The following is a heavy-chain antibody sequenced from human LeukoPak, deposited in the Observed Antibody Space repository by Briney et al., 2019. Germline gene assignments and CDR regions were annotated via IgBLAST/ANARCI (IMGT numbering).Heavy chain of an antibody. V-gene: IGHV3-23*01. CDR2: ISGSGGNT. Sequence: AGGSLRLSCAASGFTFSSYAMSWVRQAPGKGLEWVSVISGSGGNTYYADSVKGRFTISRDNSKNTLYLQLNSLKTEDTAVYHCTRDRGAYNLYDYWGQGTLVTVSS. CDR3: TRDRGAYNLYDY. D-gene: IGHD1-1*01. J-gene: IGHJ4*02. CDR1: GFTFSSYA.